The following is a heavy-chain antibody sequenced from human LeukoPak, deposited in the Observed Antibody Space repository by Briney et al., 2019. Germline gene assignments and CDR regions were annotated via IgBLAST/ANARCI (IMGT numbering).Heavy chain of an antibody. V-gene: IGHV3-30*04. CDR2: ISYDGSNK. Sequence: GGSLRLSCAASGFTFSTYSMHWVRQAPGKGLEWVAAISYDGSNKRYADSVKGRFTISRDNSKNTLYLQMNSLRAEDTAVYYCAELGITMIGGVWGKGTTVTISS. J-gene: IGHJ6*04. CDR3: AELGITMIGGV. D-gene: IGHD3-10*02. CDR1: GFTFSTYS.